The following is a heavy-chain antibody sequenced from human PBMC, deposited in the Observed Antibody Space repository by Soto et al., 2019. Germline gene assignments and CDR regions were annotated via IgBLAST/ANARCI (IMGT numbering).Heavy chain of an antibody. J-gene: IGHJ3*01. CDR3: ARDQLYYNDISGRPLNAFDV. Sequence: PGGSLRLSCAASGFTFRNYRMNWVRQAPGKGLEWVSYIGIGSSTKYYADSVKGRFTISRDNAKNSLYLQMNSLRAEDTAVYYCARDQLYYNDISGRPLNAFDVWGQGTMVTVSS. V-gene: IGHV3-48*01. D-gene: IGHD3-22*01. CDR2: IGIGSSTK. CDR1: GFTFRNYR.